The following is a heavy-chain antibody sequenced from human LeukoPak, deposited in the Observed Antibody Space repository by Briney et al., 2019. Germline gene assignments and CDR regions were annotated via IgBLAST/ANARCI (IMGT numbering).Heavy chain of an antibody. CDR3: AKVEGEPAAIDY. CDR2: ISYDGSNK. Sequence: GGSLRLSCAASGFTFSSYGKPWVRQAPGKGLEWVAVISYDGSNKYYADSVKGRFTISRDNSKNTLYLQMNSLRAEDTAVYYCAKVEGEPAAIDYWGQGTLVTVSS. V-gene: IGHV3-30*18. D-gene: IGHD2-2*01. J-gene: IGHJ4*02. CDR1: GFTFSSYG.